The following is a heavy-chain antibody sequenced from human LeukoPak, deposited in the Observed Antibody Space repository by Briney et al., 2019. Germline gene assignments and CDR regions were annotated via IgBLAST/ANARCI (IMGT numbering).Heavy chain of an antibody. J-gene: IGHJ4*02. CDR2: ISGSGGST. CDR1: GFTFSTYA. Sequence: PGGSLRLSCAASGFTFSTYAMSWVRQAPGKGLEWVSAISGSGGSTDYADSVKGRFTISRDNAKNSLYLQMNSLRAEDTAVYYCARDPDDYGEFSWGQGTLVTVSS. CDR3: ARDPDDYGEFS. D-gene: IGHD4-17*01. V-gene: IGHV3-23*01.